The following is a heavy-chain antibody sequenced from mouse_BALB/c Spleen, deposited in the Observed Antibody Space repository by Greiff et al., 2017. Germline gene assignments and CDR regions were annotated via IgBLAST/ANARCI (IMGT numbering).Heavy chain of an antibody. CDR1: GFTFSSYA. CDR2: ISSGGSYT. V-gene: IGHV5-9-3*01. CDR3: ARRPDGYPFAY. D-gene: IGHD2-3*01. Sequence: EVQGVESGGGLVKPGGSLKLSCAASGFTFSSYAMSWVRQTPEKRLEWVATISSGGSYTYYPDSVKGRFTISRDNAKNTLYLQMSSLRSEDTAMYYCARRPDGYPFAYWGQGTLVTVSA. J-gene: IGHJ3*01.